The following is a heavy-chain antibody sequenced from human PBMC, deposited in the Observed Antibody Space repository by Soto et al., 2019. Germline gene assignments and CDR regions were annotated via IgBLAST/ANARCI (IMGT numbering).Heavy chain of an antibody. D-gene: IGHD5-18*01. CDR3: ARLHGYSYGGY. V-gene: IGHV4-39*01. Sequence: QLQLQESGPGLVKPSETLSLTCTVSGGSISSSSYYWGWIRQPPGKGLEWIGSIYYSGSTYYYPSLESRVTISVDTSKNQFSLRLSSVTAADTAVYYCARLHGYSYGGYWGQGTLGTVSS. J-gene: IGHJ4*02. CDR1: GGSISSSSYY. CDR2: IYYSGST.